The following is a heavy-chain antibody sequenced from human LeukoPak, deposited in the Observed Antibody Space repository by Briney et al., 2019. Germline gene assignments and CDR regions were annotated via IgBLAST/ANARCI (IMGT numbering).Heavy chain of an antibody. J-gene: IGHJ6*03. Sequence: GGSLRLSCAASGFTFSSYWMSWVRQAPGKGLEWVANIKQDGSEKYYVDSVKGRFTISRDNAKNSLYLQMNSLRAEDTAVYYCARWAVKADSSGWYSFPYRYYYYMDVWGKGTTVTVSS. CDR2: IKQDGSEK. V-gene: IGHV3-7*01. CDR1: GFTFSSYW. CDR3: ARWAVKADSSGWYSFPYRYYYYMDV. D-gene: IGHD6-19*01.